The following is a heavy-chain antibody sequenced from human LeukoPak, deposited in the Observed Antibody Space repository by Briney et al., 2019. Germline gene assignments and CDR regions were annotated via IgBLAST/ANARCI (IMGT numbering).Heavy chain of an antibody. J-gene: IGHJ4*02. V-gene: IGHV1-8*01. CDR2: MNPNSGNT. CDR1: GYTFTNYD. D-gene: IGHD5-24*01. Sequence: GASVKVSCKTSGYTFTNYDINWVRQATGQGLEWMGWMNPNSGNTGYAQKFQGRVTMTRNTSISTAYMELSSLRSEDTAVYYCGRVDMATTKDYWGQGTLVTVSS. CDR3: GRVDMATTKDY.